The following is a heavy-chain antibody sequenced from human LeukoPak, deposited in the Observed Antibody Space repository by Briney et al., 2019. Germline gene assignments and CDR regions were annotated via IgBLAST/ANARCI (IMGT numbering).Heavy chain of an antibody. CDR1: GGSFSGYY. D-gene: IGHD3-22*01. CDR2: INHSRST. Sequence: SETLSLTCAVYGGSFSGYYWSWIRQPPGKGLEWIGEINHSRSTNYNPSLKSRVTISVDTSKNQFSLKLSSVTAADTAVYYCARGGEDSSGYPNWFDPWGQGTLVTVSS. V-gene: IGHV4-34*01. CDR3: ARGGEDSSGYPNWFDP. J-gene: IGHJ5*02.